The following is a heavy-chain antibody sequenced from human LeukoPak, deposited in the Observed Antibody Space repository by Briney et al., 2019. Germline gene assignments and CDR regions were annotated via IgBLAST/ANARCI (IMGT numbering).Heavy chain of an antibody. CDR2: IYHSGST. Sequence: SEALSLTCTVSGYSISSGYYWGWIRQPPGKGLEWIGSIYHSGSTYYNPSLKSRVTISVDTSKNQFSLKLSSVTAADTAVYYCARGLLERRTNWFDPWGQGTLVTVSS. V-gene: IGHV4-38-2*02. J-gene: IGHJ5*02. D-gene: IGHD1-1*01. CDR1: GYSISSGYY. CDR3: ARGLLERRTNWFDP.